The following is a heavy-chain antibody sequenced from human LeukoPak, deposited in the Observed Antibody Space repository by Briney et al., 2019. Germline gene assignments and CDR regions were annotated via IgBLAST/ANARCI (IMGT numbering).Heavy chain of an antibody. CDR3: ARGPGGGSYNWFDP. Sequence: SETLSLTCTVSGGSISSHYWSWIRQPPGKGLEWIGYIYYSGITNYNPSLKSRVTISVDTSKNQFSLKLSSVTAADTAIYYCARGPGGGSYNWFDPWGQGTLVTVSS. J-gene: IGHJ5*02. D-gene: IGHD2-15*01. CDR1: GGSISSHY. V-gene: IGHV4-59*11. CDR2: IYYSGIT.